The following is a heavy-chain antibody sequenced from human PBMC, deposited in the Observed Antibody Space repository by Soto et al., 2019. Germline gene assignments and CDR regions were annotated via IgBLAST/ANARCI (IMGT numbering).Heavy chain of an antibody. CDR3: ARLTMVRGVNGHYGMDV. V-gene: IGHV4-4*02. D-gene: IGHD3-10*01. Sequence: PSETLSLTCAVSGGSISSSNWWSWVRQPPGKGLEWIGEIYHSGSTNYNPSLKSRVTISVDKSKNQFSLKLSSVTAADTAVYYCARLTMVRGVNGHYGMDVWGQGTTVTDSS. CDR2: IYHSGST. CDR1: GGSISSSNW. J-gene: IGHJ6*02.